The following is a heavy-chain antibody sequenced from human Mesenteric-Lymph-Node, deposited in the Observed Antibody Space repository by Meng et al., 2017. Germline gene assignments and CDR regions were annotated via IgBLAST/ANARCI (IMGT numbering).Heavy chain of an antibody. J-gene: IGHJ4*02. D-gene: IGHD2-21*01. CDR1: GGSMSSGNYY. Sequence: QVRLQEPGPGLVEPSQTPSLTCTVSGGSMSSGNYYWSWIRQPPGKGLEWIGYIHHSGSAYYNPSLKSRVSISVDTSKDQFSLNLNSMTAADTAVYYCASFDHIPRRNYFDYWGQGTLVTVSS. CDR2: IHHSGSA. CDR3: ASFDHIPRRNYFDY. V-gene: IGHV4-30-4*01.